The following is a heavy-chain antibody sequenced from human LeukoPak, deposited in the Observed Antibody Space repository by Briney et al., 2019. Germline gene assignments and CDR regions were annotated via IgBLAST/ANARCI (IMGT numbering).Heavy chain of an antibody. D-gene: IGHD3-22*01. CDR1: GFTFSDYY. CDR2: ISSSGSAI. CDR3: ARARRRTVVPIEDAFDI. Sequence: PGGSLRLSCAASGFTFSDYYMSWIRQAPGKGLEWVSYISSSGSAIYSVDSVKGRFTISRDNAKNSLYLQMNSLRAEDTAVYYCARARRRTVVPIEDAFDIWGQGTMVTVSS. J-gene: IGHJ3*02. V-gene: IGHV3-11*04.